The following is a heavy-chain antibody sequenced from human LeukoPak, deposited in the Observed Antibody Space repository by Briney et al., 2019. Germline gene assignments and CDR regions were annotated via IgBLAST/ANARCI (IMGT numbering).Heavy chain of an antibody. CDR1: GGSISGYY. V-gene: IGHV4-59*01. J-gene: IGHJ4*02. CDR2: IYSSGTT. CDR3: ARDYGGKFDY. Sequence: SETLSLTCTVSGGSISGYYWSWIRQPPGKGLEWIGYIYSSGTTNYNPSLKSRVTISVDTSKNQFALKLSSVAAADAAVYYCARDYGGKFDYWGQGTLVTVSS. D-gene: IGHD4-17*01.